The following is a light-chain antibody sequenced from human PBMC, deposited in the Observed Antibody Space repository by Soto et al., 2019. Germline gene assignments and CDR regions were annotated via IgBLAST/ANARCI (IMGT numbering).Light chain of an antibody. Sequence: EIVLTQSPGTLSLSPGERATLSCRARQSVSSSYLAWYQQRPGQAPRLLIYGASSRATGIPERFSGSGSGTDFTLTISRLEPEDSAVYFCQPAGGSPQTFGQGTKVEIK. J-gene: IGKJ1*01. V-gene: IGKV3-20*01. CDR3: QPAGGSPQT. CDR1: QSVSSSY. CDR2: GAS.